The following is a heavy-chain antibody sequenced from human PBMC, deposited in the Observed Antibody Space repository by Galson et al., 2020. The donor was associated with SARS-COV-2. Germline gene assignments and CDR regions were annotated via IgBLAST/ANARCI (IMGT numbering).Heavy chain of an antibody. CDR1: GYSISSGYY. Sequence: SETLSLTCTVSGYSISSGYYWGWIRQPPGKGLEWIGSIYHSGSTYYTPSLKSRVTISVDTSKNQFSLKLSSVTAADTAVYYCARDLHPTRITIFGVVIGFNFDYWGQGTLVTVSS. CDR3: ARDLHPTRITIFGVVIGFNFDY. CDR2: IYHSGST. J-gene: IGHJ4*02. V-gene: IGHV4-38-2*02. D-gene: IGHD3-3*01.